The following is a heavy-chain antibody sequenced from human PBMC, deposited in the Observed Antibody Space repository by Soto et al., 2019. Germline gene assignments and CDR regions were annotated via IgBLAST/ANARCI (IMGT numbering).Heavy chain of an antibody. Sequence: TSETLSLTCAVYGGSSSGYYWSWIRQPPGKGLEWIGEINHSGSTNYNPSLKSRVTISVDTSKNQFSLKLSSVTAADTAVYYCARDPCGGDCYSGYYFDYWGQGTLVTVSS. J-gene: IGHJ4*02. D-gene: IGHD2-21*01. CDR1: GGSSSGYY. V-gene: IGHV4-34*01. CDR3: ARDPCGGDCYSGYYFDY. CDR2: INHSGST.